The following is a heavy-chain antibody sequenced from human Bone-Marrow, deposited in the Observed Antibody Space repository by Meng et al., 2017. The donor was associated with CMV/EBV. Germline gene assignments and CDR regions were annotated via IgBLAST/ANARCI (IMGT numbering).Heavy chain of an antibody. Sequence: KVSCKAYGYICTSYHMHWVRKATGQGREWMGIINTSGGSTTYAQKFQGRVTVTRDTSTNTVYMELSSLRSEETAVYYCARHRNSGCFDWGQGTLVTVSS. CDR1: GYICTSYH. CDR2: INTSGGST. J-gene: IGHJ4*02. CDR3: ARHRNSGCFD. V-gene: IGHV1-46*01. D-gene: IGHD2/OR15-2a*01.